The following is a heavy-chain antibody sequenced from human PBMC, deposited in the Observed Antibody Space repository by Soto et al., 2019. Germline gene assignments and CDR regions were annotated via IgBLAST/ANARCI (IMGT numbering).Heavy chain of an antibody. CDR1: GFSFSTYE. CDR3: APRKYGSFNIGAFDI. V-gene: IGHV3-48*03. J-gene: IGHJ3*02. CDR2: ISKNGIDI. Sequence: GGSLRLSCAASGFSFSTYEMNWVRQAPGKGLEWVSYISKNGIDIYYADSVKGRFTISRDNANNSLFLQMDSLRPEDTAVYYCAPRKYGSFNIGAFDIWGQGTMVT. D-gene: IGHD1-26*01.